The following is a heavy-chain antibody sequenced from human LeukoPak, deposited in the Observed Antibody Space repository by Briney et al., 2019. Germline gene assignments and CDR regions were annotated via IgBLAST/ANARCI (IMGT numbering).Heavy chain of an antibody. CDR3: ARPSSGIAVAGTSWWFDP. D-gene: IGHD6-19*01. Sequence: SETLSLTCTVSGRSISSYYWNWIRQPPGKGLEWIGYIYYNGSTNYNPSLKSRVTISVDTSKNRFSLKLSSVTAADTAVYYCARPSSGIAVAGTSWWFDPWGQGILVTVSS. J-gene: IGHJ5*02. CDR2: IYYNGST. V-gene: IGHV4-59*01. CDR1: GRSISSYY.